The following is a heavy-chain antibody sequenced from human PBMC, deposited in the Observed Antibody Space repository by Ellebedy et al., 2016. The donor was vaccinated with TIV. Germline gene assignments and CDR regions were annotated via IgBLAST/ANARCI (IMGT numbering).Heavy chain of an antibody. V-gene: IGHV1-2*02. J-gene: IGHJ5*02. Sequence: AASVKVSCKASGFTFTSSAMQWVRQAPGQGLEWMGWINPNSGGTNYAQKFQGRVTMTRDTSISTAYMELSRLRSDDTAVYYCARDGGVYCSSTSCYNLDPWGQGTLVTVSS. D-gene: IGHD2-2*02. CDR1: GFTFTSSA. CDR3: ARDGGVYCSSTSCYNLDP. CDR2: INPNSGGT.